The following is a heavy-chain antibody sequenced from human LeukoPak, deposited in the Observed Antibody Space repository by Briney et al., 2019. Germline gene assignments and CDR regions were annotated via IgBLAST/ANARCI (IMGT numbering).Heavy chain of an antibody. CDR2: INPNSGGT. Sequence: ASVKVSCKASGYTFTGYYMHWVRQAPGQGLEWMGWINPNSGGTNYAQKFQGRVTMTRDTSISTAYMELSRLRSDDTAVYYCARARTRYCSGGSCYPGGYWFDPWGQGTLVTVSS. V-gene: IGHV1-2*02. J-gene: IGHJ5*02. CDR1: GYTFTGYY. D-gene: IGHD2-15*01. CDR3: ARARTRYCSGGSCYPGGYWFDP.